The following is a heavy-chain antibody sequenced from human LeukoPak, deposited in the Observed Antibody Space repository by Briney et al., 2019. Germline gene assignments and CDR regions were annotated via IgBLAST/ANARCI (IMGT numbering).Heavy chain of an antibody. Sequence: SETLSLTCAVYGGSFSGYYWGRIRQPPGKGLEWIGEINHSGSTNYNPSLKSRVTISVDTSKNQFSLKLSSVTAADTAVYYCARTLLLRYFDWLLGSHFDYWGQGTLVTVSS. J-gene: IGHJ4*02. CDR3: ARTLLLRYFDWLLGSHFDY. CDR1: GGSFSGYY. CDR2: INHSGST. V-gene: IGHV4-34*01. D-gene: IGHD3-9*01.